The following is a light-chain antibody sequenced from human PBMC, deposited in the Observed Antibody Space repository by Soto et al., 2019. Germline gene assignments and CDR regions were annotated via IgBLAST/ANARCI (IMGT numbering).Light chain of an antibody. J-gene: IGKJ5*01. CDR3: QQSYSSSPIP. Sequence: EIRLTQSAAAVSASVGDRVTMNCRASETISNFLNWYQHKPGKAPTLLISAASRLQSGVPPRFSGSGSGTDFTLTINSLRPEDFASYYCQQSYSSSPIPFGPGTRLAI. CDR1: ETISNF. V-gene: IGKV1-39*01. CDR2: AAS.